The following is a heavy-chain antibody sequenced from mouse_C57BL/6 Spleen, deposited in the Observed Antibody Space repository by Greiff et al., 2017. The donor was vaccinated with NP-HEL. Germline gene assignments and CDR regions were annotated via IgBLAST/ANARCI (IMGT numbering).Heavy chain of an antibody. CDR3: ARTYYSNYAYAMDY. CDR1: GYTFTSYW. D-gene: IGHD2-5*01. Sequence: QVHVKQPGAELVKPGASVKLSCKASGYTFTSYWMHWVKQRPGQGLEWIGMIHPNSGSTNYNEKFKSKATLTVDKSSSTAYMQLSSLTSEDSAVYYCARTYYSNYAYAMDYWGQGTSVTVSS. CDR2: IHPNSGST. V-gene: IGHV1-64*01. J-gene: IGHJ4*01.